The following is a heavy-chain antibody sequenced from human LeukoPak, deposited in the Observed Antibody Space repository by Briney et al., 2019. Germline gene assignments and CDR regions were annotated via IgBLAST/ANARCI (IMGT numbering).Heavy chain of an antibody. J-gene: IGHJ5*02. D-gene: IGHD6-19*01. CDR1: GGSISSSSYY. CDR2: IYYSGST. V-gene: IGHV4-39*01. Sequence: SETLSLTCTFSGGSISSSSYYWGWIRQPPGKGLEWIGSIYYSGSTYYNPSLKSRVTISVDTSKNQFSLKLSSVTAADTAVYYCARHSQWLVRLGWFDPWGQGTLITVSS. CDR3: ARHSQWLVRLGWFDP.